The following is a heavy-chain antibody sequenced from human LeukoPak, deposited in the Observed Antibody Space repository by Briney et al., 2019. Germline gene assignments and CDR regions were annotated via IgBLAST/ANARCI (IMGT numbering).Heavy chain of an antibody. J-gene: IGHJ4*02. CDR3: ARDLSPMSSGSYDRSYYFDY. Sequence: PGGSLRLSCAASGFTFSNYWMSWVRQAPGKGLEWVANIKQDGSEKYVDSVRGRFTVSRDNADNSLYLQMNSLRAEDTANYYCARDLSPMSSGSYDRSYYFDYWGQGTLVTVSS. V-gene: IGHV3-7*01. CDR1: GFTFSNYW. CDR2: IKQDGSEK. D-gene: IGHD1-26*01.